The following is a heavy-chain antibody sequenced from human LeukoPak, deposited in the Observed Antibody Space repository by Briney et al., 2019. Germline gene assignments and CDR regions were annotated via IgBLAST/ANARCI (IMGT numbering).Heavy chain of an antibody. CDR3: ARDGRGDGVPAENAFAI. Sequence: GGSLRLSCAASGLTVSDNFMSWVRQAPGKGLEWVSVIYSGGSTYYADSVKGRFTISRDNSKNTLYLQINSLRAEDTAVYYCARDGRGDGVPAENAFAIWGQGTMVTVSS. CDR2: IYSGGST. D-gene: IGHD3-10*01. V-gene: IGHV3-53*01. CDR1: GLTVSDNF. J-gene: IGHJ3*02.